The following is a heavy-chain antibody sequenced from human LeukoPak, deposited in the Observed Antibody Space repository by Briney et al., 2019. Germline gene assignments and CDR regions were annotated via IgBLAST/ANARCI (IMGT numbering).Heavy chain of an antibody. CDR3: ASGSNYDSWSGYPPGYGMDV. V-gene: IGHV3-48*03. CDR1: GFTFSSYE. D-gene: IGHD3-3*01. Sequence: GGSLRLSCAASGFTFSSYEMNWVRQAPGKGLEWVSYISSSGSTIYYADSVKGRFTISRDNAKNSLYLQMNSLRAEDTAVYYCASGSNYDSWSGYPPGYGMDVWGQGTTVTVSS. J-gene: IGHJ6*02. CDR2: ISSSGSTI.